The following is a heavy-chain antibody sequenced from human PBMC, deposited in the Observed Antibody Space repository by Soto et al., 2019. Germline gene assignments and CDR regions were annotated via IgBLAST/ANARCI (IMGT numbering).Heavy chain of an antibody. D-gene: IGHD6-13*01. CDR2: MIPIFGTA. Sequence: QVQLVQSGAEVKKPVYSVKVSCKASGGTFSSYAISWVRQAPGQGLEWMGGMIPIFGTANYAQKFQGRVTVTEDESTSTAYMELSSLRSEDTAVYYCARARRAVYSSSWYPDNWGQGTLVTVSS. CDR3: ARARRAVYSSSWYPDN. CDR1: GGTFSSYA. J-gene: IGHJ4*02. V-gene: IGHV1-69*12.